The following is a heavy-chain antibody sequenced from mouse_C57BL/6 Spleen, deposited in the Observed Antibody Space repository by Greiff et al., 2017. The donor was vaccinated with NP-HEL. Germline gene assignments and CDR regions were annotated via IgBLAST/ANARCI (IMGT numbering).Heavy chain of an antibody. V-gene: IGHV2-9-1*01. Sequence: QVQLQQSGPGLVAPSQSLSITCTVSGFSLTSYAISWVRQPPGKGLEWLGVIWTGGGTNYNSAPKSRLSISKDNSKSQVFLKMNSLQTDDTARYYCARDYYDRSFYYAMDYWGQGTSVTVSS. D-gene: IGHD1-1*01. CDR3: ARDYYDRSFYYAMDY. CDR1: GFSLTSYA. J-gene: IGHJ4*01. CDR2: IWTGGGT.